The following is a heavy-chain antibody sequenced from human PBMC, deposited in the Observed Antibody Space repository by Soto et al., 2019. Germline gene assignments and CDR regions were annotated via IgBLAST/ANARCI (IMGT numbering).Heavy chain of an antibody. Sequence: SVKVSCKASGGTFSSYAISWVRQAPGQGLEWMGGIIPIFGTANYAQKFQGRVTITADESTSTAYMELSSLRSEDTAVYYCARDGIGVVAGTGHYYFDYSDKGPQVTVST. CDR3: ARDGIGVVAGTGHYYFDY. V-gene: IGHV1-69*13. CDR2: IIPIFGTA. J-gene: IGHJ4*02. D-gene: IGHD6-19*01. CDR1: GGTFSSYA.